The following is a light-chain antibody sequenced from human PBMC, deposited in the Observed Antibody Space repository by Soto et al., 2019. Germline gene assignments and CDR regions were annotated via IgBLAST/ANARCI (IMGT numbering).Light chain of an antibody. CDR2: DVT. Sequence: QSALTQPAFVSGSPGQSITISCTGTSTDVGGYNFVSWYQQHPGKVPKLMIYDVTNRPSGVSNRFSGSKSGNTASLTISGLQAEDEADYYCRSYTSSSTLVFGTGTKVTVL. CDR3: RSYTSSSTLV. V-gene: IGLV2-14*01. J-gene: IGLJ1*01. CDR1: STDVGGYNF.